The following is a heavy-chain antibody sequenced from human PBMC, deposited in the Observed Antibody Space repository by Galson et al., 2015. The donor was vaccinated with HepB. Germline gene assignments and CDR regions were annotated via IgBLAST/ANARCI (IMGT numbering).Heavy chain of an antibody. CDR2: INPRDRGT. Sequence: QSGAEVKKPGESLRTSCKASGYSFTDYYIMWVRQTPGQGLEWMGVINPRDRGTTYGQVFQGGVAMTSAKSTGTAYMELRSLRFDDTAIIYCARAPLRGNLVAGYFDYWGQGTPVTVSS. D-gene: IGHD6-19*01. CDR1: GYSFTDYY. V-gene: IGHV1-2*02. J-gene: IGHJ4*02. CDR3: ARAPLRGNLVAGYFDY.